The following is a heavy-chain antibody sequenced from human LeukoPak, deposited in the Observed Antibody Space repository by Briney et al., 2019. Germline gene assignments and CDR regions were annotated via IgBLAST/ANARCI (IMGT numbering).Heavy chain of an antibody. CDR1: GFIFSDHW. CDR3: ARGMFRKIYYHGMDV. CDR2: ITWDGET. D-gene: IGHD3-10*01. V-gene: IGHV3-43*01. J-gene: IGHJ6*02. Sequence: PGGSLRLSCAASGFIFSDHWMHWVRQGPGKGLEWVSLITWDGETYYADSVKGRVTIFRDNSKDSLYLQMNSLRTEDAALYYCARGMFRKIYYHGMDVWGQGTTVTVSS.